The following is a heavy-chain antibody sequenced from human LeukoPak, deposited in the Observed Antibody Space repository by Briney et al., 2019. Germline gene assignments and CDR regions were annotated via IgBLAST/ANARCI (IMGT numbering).Heavy chain of an antibody. J-gene: IGHJ4*02. CDR3: ARDGYCSGSSCYSTTDY. D-gene: IGHD2-15*01. V-gene: IGHV3-7*01. CDR1: GFTFTTYW. CDR2: INQDGSAM. Sequence: GGSLRLSYAASGFTFTTYWMNWVRRAPGKGLEWVANINQDGSAMNYADSVKGRFTISRDNAKNSLYLQMNSLRAEDTAVYYCARDGYCSGSSCYSTTDYWGQGTLVTVSS.